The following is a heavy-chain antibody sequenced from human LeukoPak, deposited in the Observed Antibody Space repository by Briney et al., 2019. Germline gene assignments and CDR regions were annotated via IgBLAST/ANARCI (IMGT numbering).Heavy chain of an antibody. Sequence: GGSLRLSCAASGFTFSSYSMNWVRQAPGKGLEWVSSISSSSSYIYYADSVKGRFTISRDNAKNSLYLQMNSLRAEDTTLYYCAKDHDSSGYSPGDYWGQGTLVTVSS. D-gene: IGHD3-22*01. CDR2: ISSSSSYI. CDR1: GFTFSSYS. CDR3: AKDHDSSGYSPGDY. V-gene: IGHV3-21*04. J-gene: IGHJ4*02.